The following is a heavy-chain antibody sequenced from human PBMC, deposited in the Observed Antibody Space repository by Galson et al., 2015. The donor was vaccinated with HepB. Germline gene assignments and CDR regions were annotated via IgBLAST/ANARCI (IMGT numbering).Heavy chain of an antibody. Sequence: LRLSCAASGFTFSSYNMYWVRQVPGKGLEWVALMWYDGSNKYYADSVKGRFTISRDNSKNTLYLQMNSLRVEDTAVYHCARDPSYLGAPVYWFDPWGQGTLVSVSS. CDR3: ARDPSYLGAPVYWFDP. V-gene: IGHV3-33*07. D-gene: IGHD3-16*01. CDR2: MWYDGSNK. J-gene: IGHJ5*02. CDR1: GFTFSSYN.